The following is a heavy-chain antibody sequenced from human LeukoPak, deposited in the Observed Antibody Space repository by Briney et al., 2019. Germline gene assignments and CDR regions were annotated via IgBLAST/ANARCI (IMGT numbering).Heavy chain of an antibody. Sequence: ASVKVSCKASGYTFTNYYMHWVRQAPGQGLEWMGIINPSGDSTNYAQKFQGRVTMTRDMSTSTVYMELSSMRSEDTAVYYCARAGLYWGQGTLVTVSS. CDR1: GYTFTNYY. J-gene: IGHJ4*02. CDR2: INPSGDST. CDR3: ARAGLY. V-gene: IGHV1-46*01.